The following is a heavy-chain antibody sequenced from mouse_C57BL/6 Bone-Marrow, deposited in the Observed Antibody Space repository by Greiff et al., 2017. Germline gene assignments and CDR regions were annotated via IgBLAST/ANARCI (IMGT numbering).Heavy chain of an antibody. CDR2: ISSGGSYT. CDR3: ARRYYYGSGRYFDV. V-gene: IGHV5-6*02. CDR1: GFTFSSYG. D-gene: IGHD1-1*01. Sequence: EVKLVESGGDLVKPGGSLKLSCAASGFTFSSYGMSWVRQTPDKRLEWVATISSGGSYTYYPDSVKGRFTISRDNAKNTLYLQVRSLKSEDTAMYYCARRYYYGSGRYFDVWGTGTTVTVSS. J-gene: IGHJ1*03.